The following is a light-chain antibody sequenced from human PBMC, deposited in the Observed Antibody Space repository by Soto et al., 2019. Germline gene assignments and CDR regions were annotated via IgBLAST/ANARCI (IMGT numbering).Light chain of an antibody. J-gene: IGKJ3*01. CDR1: QSLSTNS. CDR3: QRYDASPLT. V-gene: IGKV3-20*01. Sequence: EIVLTQSPGTLSLSPGERATLSCRASQSLSTNSLSWYQQKPGQTPRLLIYAASTRDTDIPDRFNGSGFGTDFALTISRLELEDFALYYCQRYDASPLTFGTGTKVDIK. CDR2: AAS.